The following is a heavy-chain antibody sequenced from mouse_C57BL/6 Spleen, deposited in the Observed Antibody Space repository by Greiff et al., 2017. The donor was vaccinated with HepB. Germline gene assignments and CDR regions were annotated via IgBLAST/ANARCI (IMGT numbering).Heavy chain of an antibody. Sequence: QVQLQQPGAELVKPGASVKMSCKASGYTFTSYWITWVKQRPGQGLEWIGDIYPGSGSTNYNEKFKSKATLTVDTSSSTAYMQLSSLTSEDSAVYYCARRRDYGSSYSAMDYWGQGTSVTVSS. J-gene: IGHJ4*01. V-gene: IGHV1-55*01. D-gene: IGHD1-1*01. CDR3: ARRRDYGSSYSAMDY. CDR2: IYPGSGST. CDR1: GYTFTSYW.